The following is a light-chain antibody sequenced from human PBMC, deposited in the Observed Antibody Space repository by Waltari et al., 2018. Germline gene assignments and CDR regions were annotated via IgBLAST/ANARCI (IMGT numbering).Light chain of an antibody. J-gene: IGLJ2*01. CDR2: EVT. CDR1: SSDVGGYNY. CDR3: CSYTSSHTVV. Sequence: QSALTQPASVSGSPGQSITISCTGTSSDVGGYNYVSWYQQHPGKVPKLMIFEVTNRPSGVSNRFSGSKSGNTASLTISGLQAEDEADYYCCSYTSSHTVVFGGDTKLTVL. V-gene: IGLV2-14*01.